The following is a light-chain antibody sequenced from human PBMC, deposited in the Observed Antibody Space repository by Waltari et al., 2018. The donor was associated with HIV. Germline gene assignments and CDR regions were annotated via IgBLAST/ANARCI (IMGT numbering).Light chain of an antibody. CDR3: TSWDDSLSGWM. J-gene: IGLJ3*02. CDR1: SSNIGNNF. CDR2: RNN. V-gene: IGLV1-47*01. Sequence: QSVLTQPPSASGTPGQRGAISCSGSSSNIGNNFVYWYQHLPGTTPKLLIYRNNQRPSGVPDRFSGSKSGTSASLAISGLRSEDEADYYCTSWDDSLSGWMFGGGTTLTVL.